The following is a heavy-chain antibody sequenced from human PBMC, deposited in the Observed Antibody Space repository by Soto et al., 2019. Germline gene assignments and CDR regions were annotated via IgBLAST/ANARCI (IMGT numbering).Heavy chain of an antibody. D-gene: IGHD3-22*01. J-gene: IGHJ6*02. Sequence: QVQLVQSGAEVKKPGSSVKVSCKASGGTFRSYSISWVRQAPGQGLEWMGGIIPIFDITNYAQKFQGRVTITADESTSTDYMELSSLGSDDTAVYYCARPDEGGYSSNHPSYSALDVGAQGPTVPV. V-gene: IGHV1-69*01. CDR1: GGTFRSYS. CDR2: IIPIFDIT. CDR3: ARPDEGGYSSNHPSYSALDV.